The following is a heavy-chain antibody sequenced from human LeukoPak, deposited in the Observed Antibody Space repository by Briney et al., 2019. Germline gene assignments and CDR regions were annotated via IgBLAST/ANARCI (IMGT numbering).Heavy chain of an antibody. CDR2: INHSGST. Sequence: PSETLSLTCAVYGGSFSGYYWSWIRQPPGKGLEWIGEINHSGSTNYNPSLKSRVTISVDTSKNQFSLKLSSVTAADTAVYYCARGSGYSSVWANKIDCWGQGTLVTVSS. CDR3: ARGSGYSSVWANKIDC. CDR1: GGSFSGYY. D-gene: IGHD6-25*01. J-gene: IGHJ4*02. V-gene: IGHV4-34*01.